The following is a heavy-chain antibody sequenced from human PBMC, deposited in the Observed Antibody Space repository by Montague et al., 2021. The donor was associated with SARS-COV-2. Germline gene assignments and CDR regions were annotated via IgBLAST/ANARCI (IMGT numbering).Heavy chain of an antibody. D-gene: IGHD2-15*01. CDR2: VSHTGST. V-gene: IGHV4-59*12. J-gene: IGHJ6*02. CDR3: ARFRIWNHLYGMDG. CDR1: GGSFSPYY. Sequence: SETLSLTCSVSGGSFSPYYWTWIRQTPGKGLEWIGYVSHTGSTNYNPSLQSRVSMFVDSSKSQFSLELSSVTAADTAIYYCARFRIWNHLYGMDGWGQGTTVIV.